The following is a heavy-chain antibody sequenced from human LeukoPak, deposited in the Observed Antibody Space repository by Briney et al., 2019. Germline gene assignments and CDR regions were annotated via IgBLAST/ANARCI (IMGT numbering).Heavy chain of an antibody. CDR1: GFTVSRHY. Sequence: GGSLRLSCAASGFTVSRHYMSWVRQAPGKGLEWVSVIYSGGSTYSTDSVEGRFTISRDNSKNTLYLQMNNLRAEDTAVYYCARILRGSDYWGQGTLVTVSS. J-gene: IGHJ4*02. D-gene: IGHD3-16*01. CDR2: IYSGGST. V-gene: IGHV3-53*01. CDR3: ARILRGSDY.